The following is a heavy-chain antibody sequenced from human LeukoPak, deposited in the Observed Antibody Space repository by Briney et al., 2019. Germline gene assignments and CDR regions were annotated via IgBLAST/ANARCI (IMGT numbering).Heavy chain of an antibody. J-gene: IGHJ4*02. CDR2: INHSGIT. Sequence: KASETLSLTCAVYGVSFSGYYWNRIRQPPGKGLEWIGEINHSGITNYNPSLKSRVSISVDTSKNNFSLKLSSVTAADTAVYYCTREPYDGDYGVEVVFRGRGPGVLVTVCS. D-gene: IGHD2-21*01. CDR1: GVSFSGYY. CDR3: TREPYDGDYGVEVVFRG. V-gene: IGHV4-34*01.